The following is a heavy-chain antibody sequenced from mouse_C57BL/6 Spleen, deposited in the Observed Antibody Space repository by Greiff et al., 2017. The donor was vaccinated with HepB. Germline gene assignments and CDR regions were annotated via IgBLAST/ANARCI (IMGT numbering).Heavy chain of an antibody. V-gene: IGHV14-2*01. CDR1: GFNIKDYY. CDR3: ASSGYSNPFDY. J-gene: IGHJ2*01. Sequence: EVQLQQSGAELVKPGASVKLSCTASGFNIKDYYMHWVKQRTEQGLEWMGRIDPEDGATKYAPKFQGKATITADTSANTAYLQLSSLTTEATAVHYCASSGYSNPFDYWGQGTTLTVSS. CDR2: IDPEDGAT. D-gene: IGHD2-5*01.